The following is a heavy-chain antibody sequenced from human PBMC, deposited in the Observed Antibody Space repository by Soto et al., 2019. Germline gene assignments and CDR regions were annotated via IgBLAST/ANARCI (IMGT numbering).Heavy chain of an antibody. J-gene: IGHJ4*02. D-gene: IGHD5-12*01. Sequence: ASVKVSCKASGGTFSSYAISCVRQAPGQGLEWMGGIIPIFGTANYAQKFQGRVTITADESTSTAYMELSSLRSEDTAVYYCARAYFRGYSGYDTADYWGQGTLVTVSS. V-gene: IGHV1-69*13. CDR2: IIPIFGTA. CDR3: ARAYFRGYSGYDTADY. CDR1: GGTFSSYA.